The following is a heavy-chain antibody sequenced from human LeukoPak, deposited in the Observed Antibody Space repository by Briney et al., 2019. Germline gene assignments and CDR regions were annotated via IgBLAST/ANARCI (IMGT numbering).Heavy chain of an antibody. V-gene: IGHV4-39*01. Sequence: SETQSLTCTVSGGSISSSSYYWGWIRQPPGKGLEWIGSIYYSGSTYYNPSLKSRVTISVDTSKNQFSLKLSSVTAADTAVYYCARHAAMVFYYYYYYMDVWGKGTTVTVSS. D-gene: IGHD5-18*01. CDR1: GGSISSSSYY. CDR3: ARHAAMVFYYYYYYMDV. J-gene: IGHJ6*03. CDR2: IYYSGST.